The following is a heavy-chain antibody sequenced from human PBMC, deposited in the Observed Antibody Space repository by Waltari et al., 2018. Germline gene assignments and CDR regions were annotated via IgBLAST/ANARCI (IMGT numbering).Heavy chain of an antibody. CDR2: INHSGST. D-gene: IGHD1-26*01. Sequence: VPVPWWGPGPLKPAWAPRLPGAGHGEPLRGSPWSWLRPHAGEVPEWIGEINHSGSTNYNPSLKSRVTISVDTSKNQFSLKLSSVTAADTAVYYCARGEGVGATISVWIDYRAYYFDYWGQGTLVTVSS. CDR3: ARGEGVGATISVWIDYRAYYFDY. J-gene: IGHJ4*02. CDR1: GEPLRGSP. V-gene: IGHV4-34*01.